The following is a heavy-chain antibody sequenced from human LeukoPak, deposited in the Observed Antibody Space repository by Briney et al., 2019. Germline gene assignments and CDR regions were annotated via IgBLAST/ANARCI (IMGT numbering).Heavy chain of an antibody. V-gene: IGHV3-23*01. D-gene: IGHD6-19*01. CDR3: ARDRGSGWYILFY. CDR2: ISGSGGST. Sequence: PGGSLRLSCSASGFTFTTYAMSWVRQAPGKGLEWISSISGSGGSTYYADSVKGRFTISRDNSKNTLYLQMNSLRAEDTALYFCARDRGSGWYILFYWGHGTRVTVSS. CDR1: GFTFTTYA. J-gene: IGHJ4*01.